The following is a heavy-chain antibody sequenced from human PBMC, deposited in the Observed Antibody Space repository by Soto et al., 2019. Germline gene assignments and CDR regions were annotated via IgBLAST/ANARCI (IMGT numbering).Heavy chain of an antibody. J-gene: IGHJ5*02. D-gene: IGHD3-3*01. CDR3: AKDTYYDFWTRGIWFDP. V-gene: IGHV3-23*01. CDR2: VGIDDSGRR. Sequence: GGSLRLSCTAPDFTFRNYAMSWVRQAPGKGREWVSGVGIDDSGRRYYADSVKGRFTISRDNSKNTLYLQMNSLRAEDTAVYYCAKDTYYDFWTRGIWFDPWGQGTLVPVSS. CDR1: DFTFRNYA.